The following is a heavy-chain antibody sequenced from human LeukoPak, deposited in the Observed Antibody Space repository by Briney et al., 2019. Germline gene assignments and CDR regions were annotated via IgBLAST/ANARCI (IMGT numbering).Heavy chain of an antibody. CDR2: ISSSGSTI. V-gene: IGHV3-48*04. CDR3: ARRHRWYSYGFDY. CDR1: GFTFSSYG. J-gene: IGHJ4*02. D-gene: IGHD5-18*01. Sequence: GGSLRLSCAASGFTFSSYGMHWVRQAPGKGLEWVSYISSSGSTIYYADSVKGRFTISRDNAKNSLYLQMNSLRAEDTAVYYCARRHRWYSYGFDYWGQGTLVTVSS.